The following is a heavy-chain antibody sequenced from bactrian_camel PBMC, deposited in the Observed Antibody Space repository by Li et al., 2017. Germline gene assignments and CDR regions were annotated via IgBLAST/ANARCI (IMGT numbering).Heavy chain of an antibody. CDR2: IYNGDGSA. Sequence: VQLVESGGGLVQPGESLRLSCVASGITFSRHDMSWVRQAPGQEREGVAAIYNGDGSAIYTDSVKGRFTIAKGNAKNTLYLQMNSLKPEDTAMYYCAADLKSRGSWYYRRAADFEYWGLGTQVTVS. CDR1: GITFSRHD. CDR3: AADLKSRGSWYYRRAADFEY. J-gene: IGHJ6*01. V-gene: IGHV3S42*01. D-gene: IGHD6*01.